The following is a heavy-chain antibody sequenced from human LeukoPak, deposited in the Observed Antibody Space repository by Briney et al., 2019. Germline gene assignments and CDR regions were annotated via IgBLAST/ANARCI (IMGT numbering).Heavy chain of an antibody. CDR2: ISYDGSNK. V-gene: IGHV3-30*18. Sequence: GGSLRLSCAASGFTFSSYGMHWVRQVPGKGLEWVAVISYDGSNKYYADSVKGRFTISRDNSKNTLYLQMNSLRAEDTAVYYCAKPESFLWELTAPFDYWGQGTLVTVSS. CDR1: GFTFSSYG. CDR3: AKPESFLWELTAPFDY. J-gene: IGHJ4*02. D-gene: IGHD1-26*01.